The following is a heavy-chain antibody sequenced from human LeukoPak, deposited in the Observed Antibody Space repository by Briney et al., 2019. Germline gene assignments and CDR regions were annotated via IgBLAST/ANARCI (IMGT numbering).Heavy chain of an antibody. J-gene: IGHJ4*02. Sequence: PGGSLRLSCAASGFIFSHYGMHWVRQAPGKGLEWVAVISYDGSDKYYADSVKGRFTISRDNSKNTLYLQMNSLRAEDTAVYYCARRGDCNRSTCYDLDHWGQGTLVTVSS. CDR2: ISYDGSDK. CDR1: GFIFSHYG. D-gene: IGHD2-2*01. V-gene: IGHV3-30*03. CDR3: ARRGDCNRSTCYDLDH.